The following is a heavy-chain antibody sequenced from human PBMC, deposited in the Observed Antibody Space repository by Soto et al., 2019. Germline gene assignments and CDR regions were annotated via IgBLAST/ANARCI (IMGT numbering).Heavy chain of an antibody. CDR2: IYYSGST. CDR3: ARFNPVNAFDI. Sequence: SETLSLTCTVSGGSISSYYWSWIRQPPGKGLEWVGYIYYSGSTNYNPSLKSRVTISVDTSKNQFSLKLSSVTAADTAVYYCARFNPVNAFDIWGQGTMVTVSS. J-gene: IGHJ3*02. CDR1: GGSISSYY. V-gene: IGHV4-59*01.